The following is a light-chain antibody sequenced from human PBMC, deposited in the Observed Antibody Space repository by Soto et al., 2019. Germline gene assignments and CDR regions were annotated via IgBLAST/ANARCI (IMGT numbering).Light chain of an antibody. CDR3: SSYTSSDTLV. J-gene: IGLJ3*02. CDR2: EVI. CDR1: SSDVGGYNY. V-gene: IGLV2-14*01. Sequence: QSALTQPASVSGSPGQSITISCTGTSSDVGGYNYVSWYQQHPPKAPKLMIYEVINRPSGVSNRFSGSKSGNTASLTISGLQAEDEADYYCSSYTSSDTLVFGGGTKLT.